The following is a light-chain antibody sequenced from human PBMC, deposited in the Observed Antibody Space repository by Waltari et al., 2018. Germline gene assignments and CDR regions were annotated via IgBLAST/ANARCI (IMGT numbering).Light chain of an antibody. V-gene: IGKV3-15*01. CDR3: QKYNRWPPIT. J-gene: IGKJ5*01. CDR2: DAS. Sequence: VVLTQRPATRSVSPDESASISCRASQSVSSNLAWYQQKPGQAHRLLIYDASTRASSIPARFRGSGSGTEFTLTINSLQSEDSATYYCQKYNRWPPITFGQGTRLDIK. CDR1: QSVSSN.